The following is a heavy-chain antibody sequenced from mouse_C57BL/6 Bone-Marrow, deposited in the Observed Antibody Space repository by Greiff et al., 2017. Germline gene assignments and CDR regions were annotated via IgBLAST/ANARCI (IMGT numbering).Heavy chain of an antibody. CDR3: ARHYGRGFDV. CDR2: IDPSDSYT. D-gene: IGHD1-1*01. J-gene: IGHJ1*03. CDR1: GYTFTSYW. Sequence: LQQPGAELVKPGASVKLSCKASGYTFTSYWMQWVKQRPGQGLEWIGEIDPSDSYTNYNQKFKGKATLTVDTSSSTAYMQLSSLTSEDAAVYYCARHYGRGFDVWGTGTTVTVAS. V-gene: IGHV1-50*01.